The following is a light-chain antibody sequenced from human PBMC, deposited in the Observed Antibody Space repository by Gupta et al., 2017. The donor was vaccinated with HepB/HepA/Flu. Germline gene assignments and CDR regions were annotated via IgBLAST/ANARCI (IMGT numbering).Light chain of an antibody. V-gene: IGLV2-11*01. Sequence: QSALTQPRSLSGSPGQSVTISCTGTNSDIGVYDLVSWYQHHPGRAPRLIIYDVTKRPSGVPDRFSGSKSGDTATLTISGLQAEDEADYHCCSYAGSYTFIFGGGTKLTVL. CDR3: CSYAGSYTFI. J-gene: IGLJ2*01. CDR2: DVT. CDR1: NSDIGVYDL.